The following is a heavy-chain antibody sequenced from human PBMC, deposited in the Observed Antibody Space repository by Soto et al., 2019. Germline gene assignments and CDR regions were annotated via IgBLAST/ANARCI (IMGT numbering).Heavy chain of an antibody. V-gene: IGHV3-23*01. CDR3: AKDYEVVIAALFYY. Sequence: GGSLRLSCTASGFTFFSYAMTWVRQAPGKGLEWVSSINGIGSSTYYADSAKGRFTISRDNSKNTLYLQMNSLRAEDTAVYYCAKDYEVVIAALFYYWGQGTLVTVSS. CDR2: INGIGSST. D-gene: IGHD2-15*01. CDR1: GFTFFSYA. J-gene: IGHJ4*02.